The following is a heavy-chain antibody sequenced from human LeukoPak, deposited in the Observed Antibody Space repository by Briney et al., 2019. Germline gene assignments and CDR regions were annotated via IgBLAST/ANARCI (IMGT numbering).Heavy chain of an antibody. D-gene: IGHD2-21*01. J-gene: IGHJ3*02. CDR3: ARGFQGLDAFDI. V-gene: IGHV1-46*01. CDR1: GYTFTSYY. CDR2: INPSGGST. Sequence: ASVKVSCKASGYTFTSYYMHWVRQAPGQGLEWMGIINPSGGSTSYAQKFQGRVTMTRDTSISTAYMELSRLRSDDTAVYYCARGFQGLDAFDIWGQGTMVTVSS.